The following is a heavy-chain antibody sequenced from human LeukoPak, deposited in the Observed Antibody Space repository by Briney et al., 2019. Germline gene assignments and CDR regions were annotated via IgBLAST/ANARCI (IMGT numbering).Heavy chain of an antibody. D-gene: IGHD3-10*01. V-gene: IGHV1-18*01. Sequence: ASVKVSCKASGYTFAKYGMSWVRQAPGQGLEWMGWISSYNRNIDYAQHLQGRITMPADTSTSTAYMELRSLRSDDTAVYYCARDSPAYYYGSGSYYRAFDYWGQGTLVTVSS. CDR2: ISSYNRNI. J-gene: IGHJ4*02. CDR1: GYTFAKYG. CDR3: ARDSPAYYYGSGSYYRAFDY.